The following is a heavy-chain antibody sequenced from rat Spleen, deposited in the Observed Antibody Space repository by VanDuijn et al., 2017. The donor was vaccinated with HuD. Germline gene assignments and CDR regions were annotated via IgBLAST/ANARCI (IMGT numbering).Heavy chain of an antibody. CDR1: GFTFSNYD. CDR2: ISSDGSGT. J-gene: IGHJ3*01. CDR3: TTVRYFGFDSPFTY. D-gene: IGHD1-7*01. Sequence: EVQLVESGGGLVQPGRSLKLSCVASGFTFSNYDMAWVRQAPTKGLEWVASISSDGSGTYYRDSVKGRFTISRDNTKSTLYLQMDSLRSEDTATYYCTTVRYFGFDSPFTYWGQGTLVTVSS. V-gene: IGHV5-20*01.